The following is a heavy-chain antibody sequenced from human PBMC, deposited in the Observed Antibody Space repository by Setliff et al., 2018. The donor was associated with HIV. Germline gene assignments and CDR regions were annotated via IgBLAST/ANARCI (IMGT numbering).Heavy chain of an antibody. J-gene: IGHJ4*02. Sequence: ASVKVSCKASGYTFTSDYIHWVRQAPGQGLEWMGIINPAGNPTSYAQKFQGRLTMTRDTSLSTANMELIRLRSDDTAVYYCARGMDYYDTSGYYQYYFDYWGQGTLVTVSS. D-gene: IGHD3-22*01. CDR1: GYTFTSDY. CDR2: INPAGNPT. CDR3: ARGMDYYDTSGYYQYYFDY. V-gene: IGHV1-46*01.